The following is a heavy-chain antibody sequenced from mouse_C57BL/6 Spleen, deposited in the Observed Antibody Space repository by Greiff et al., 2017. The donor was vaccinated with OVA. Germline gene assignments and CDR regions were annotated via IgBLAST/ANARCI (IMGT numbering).Heavy chain of an antibody. Sequence: EVKLQESGPELVKPGASVKIPCKASGYTFTDYNMDWVKQSHGKSLEWIGDINPNNGGTIYNQKFKGKATLTVDKSSSTAYMELRSLTSEDTAVYYCARTLYGSSHYYAMDYWGQGTSVTVAS. CDR2: INPNNGGT. J-gene: IGHJ4*01. CDR3: ARTLYGSSHYYAMDY. CDR1: GYTFTDYN. D-gene: IGHD1-1*01. V-gene: IGHV1-18*01.